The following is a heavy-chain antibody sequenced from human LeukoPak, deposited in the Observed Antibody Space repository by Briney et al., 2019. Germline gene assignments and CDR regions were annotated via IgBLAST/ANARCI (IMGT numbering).Heavy chain of an antibody. V-gene: IGHV4-59*01. J-gene: IGHJ6*02. CDR3: ARDSGSHFYYYGMDV. CDR1: GGSISSYY. Sequence: SETLSLTCTVSGGSISSYYWSWIRQPPGKGLEWIGYIYYSGSTNYNPSLKSRVTISVDTSKNQFSLKLSSVTAADTAVYYCARDSGSHFYYYGMDVWRQGTTVTVS. CDR2: IYYSGST. D-gene: IGHD1-26*01.